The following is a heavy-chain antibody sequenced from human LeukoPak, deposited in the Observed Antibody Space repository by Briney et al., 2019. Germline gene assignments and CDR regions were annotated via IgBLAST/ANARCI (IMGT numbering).Heavy chain of an antibody. Sequence: GASVKVSCKASGGTFSSYTISWVRQAPGQGLEWMARIIPILGIANYAQKFQGRVTITADKSTSTAYMELSSLRSEDTAVYYCARNYYDSSGYYYFDYWGQGTLVTVSS. CDR2: IIPILGIA. V-gene: IGHV1-69*02. CDR1: GGTFSSYT. CDR3: ARNYYDSSGYYYFDY. J-gene: IGHJ4*02. D-gene: IGHD3-22*01.